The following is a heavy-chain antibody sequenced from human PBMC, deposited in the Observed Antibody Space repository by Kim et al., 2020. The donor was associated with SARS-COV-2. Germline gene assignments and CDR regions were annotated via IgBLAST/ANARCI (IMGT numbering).Heavy chain of an antibody. Sequence: LKSRVTISVDTSKNQFSLKLSSVTAAHTAVYYCARAGRQWLLRPMFYYFDYWGQGTLVTVSS. V-gene: IGHV4-34*01. J-gene: IGHJ4*02. CDR3: ARAGRQWLLRPMFYYFDY. D-gene: IGHD6-19*01.